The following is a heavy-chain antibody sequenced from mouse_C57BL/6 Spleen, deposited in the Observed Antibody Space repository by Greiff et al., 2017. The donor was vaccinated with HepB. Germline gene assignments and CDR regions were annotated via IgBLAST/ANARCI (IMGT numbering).Heavy chain of an antibody. CDR3: ARDIGDYDGYAMDY. D-gene: IGHD2-4*01. CDR2: ISDGGSYT. CDR1: GFTFSSYA. V-gene: IGHV5-4*01. Sequence: DVMLVESGGGLVKPGGSLKLSCAASGFTFSSYAMSWVRQTPEKRLEWVATISDGGSYTYYPDNVKGRFTISRDNAKNNLYLQMSQLKSEDTAMYYCARDIGDYDGYAMDYWGQGTSVTVSS. J-gene: IGHJ4*01.